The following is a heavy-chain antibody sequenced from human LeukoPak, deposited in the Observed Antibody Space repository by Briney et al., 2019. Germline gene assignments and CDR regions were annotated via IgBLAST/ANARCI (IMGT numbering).Heavy chain of an antibody. V-gene: IGHV1-3*01. CDR2: INAGNGNT. Sequence: GASVTVSCTASGYTFTSYAMHWVRQGPGQRLEWMGWINAGNGNTKYSQKFQGRVTITRDTSASTAYMELSSLRSEDTAVYYCARGTYYYGSGVSPVDYWGQGTLVTVSS. J-gene: IGHJ4*02. CDR1: GYTFTSYA. D-gene: IGHD3-10*01. CDR3: ARGTYYYGSGVSPVDY.